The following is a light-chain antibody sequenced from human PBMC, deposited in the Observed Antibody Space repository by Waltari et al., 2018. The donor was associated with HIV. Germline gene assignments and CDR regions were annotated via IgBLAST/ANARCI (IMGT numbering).Light chain of an antibody. CDR2: KDS. V-gene: IGLV3-25*03. Sequence: SYELTQTPSVSVSPGQTARITCSGDGLSKQYTHCSQQMPGQPSVLVIDKDSERPSGIPERYSGSSSGTTVTLTISGVQAEDEADYYCQSADASDTFLWVFGGGTKVTVL. CDR1: GLSKQY. CDR3: QSADASDTFLWV. J-gene: IGLJ3*02.